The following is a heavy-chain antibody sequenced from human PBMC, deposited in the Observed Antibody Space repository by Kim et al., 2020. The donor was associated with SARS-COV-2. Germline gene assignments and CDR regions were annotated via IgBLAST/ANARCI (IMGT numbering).Heavy chain of an antibody. Sequence: ASVKVSCKVSGYTFTELSMHWVRQAPGKGLEWMGGFDPEDGETIYAQKFQGRVTMTEDTSTDTAYMELSSLRSEDTAVYYCATSTTVTKSGWFDPWGQGTLVTVSS. CDR3: ATSTTVTKSGWFDP. V-gene: IGHV1-24*01. CDR2: FDPEDGET. J-gene: IGHJ5*02. CDR1: GYTFTELS. D-gene: IGHD4-17*01.